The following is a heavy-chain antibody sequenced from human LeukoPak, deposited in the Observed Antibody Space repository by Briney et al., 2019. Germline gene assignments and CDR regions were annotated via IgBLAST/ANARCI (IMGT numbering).Heavy chain of an antibody. Sequence: GGSLRLSCAASTFTFTRYTMSWVRQAPGKGLEWVSTISGSGGYTYYADSVKGRFIISRDTSKNTLYLQMISLRAEDTALYYCAKGVRDIDYWGQGTLVTVSS. V-gene: IGHV3-23*01. J-gene: IGHJ4*02. D-gene: IGHD5-24*01. CDR2: ISGSGGYT. CDR3: AKGVRDIDY. CDR1: TFTFTRYT.